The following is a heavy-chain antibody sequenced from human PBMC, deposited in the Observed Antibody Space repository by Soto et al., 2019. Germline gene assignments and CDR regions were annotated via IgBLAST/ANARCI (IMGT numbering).Heavy chain of an antibody. CDR2: ISSSSSTI. Sequence: GGSLRLSCAASGFTFDEYALNWVRQAPGKGLEWVSYISSSSSTIYYADSVKGRFTISRDSAKNSLYLQMNSLRAEDTAVYYCARIGRLRWGDYWGQGTLVTVSS. CDR1: GFTFDEYA. J-gene: IGHJ4*02. V-gene: IGHV3-48*01. CDR3: ARIGRLRWGDY. D-gene: IGHD4-17*01.